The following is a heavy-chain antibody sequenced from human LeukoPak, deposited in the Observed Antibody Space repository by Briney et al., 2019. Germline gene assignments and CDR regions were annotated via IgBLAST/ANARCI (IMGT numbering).Heavy chain of an antibody. CDR2: IYYSGST. CDR3: ARGLDGIFDY. J-gene: IGHJ4*02. CDR1: GVSVSSYY. D-gene: IGHD5-24*01. Sequence: PSETLSLTCTVSGVSVSSYYWSWIRQPPGKGLEWIGYIYYSGSTNYNPSLKSRVTISVDTSKNQFSLKLSSVTAADTAVYYCARGLDGIFDYWGQGTLVTVSS. V-gene: IGHV4-59*02.